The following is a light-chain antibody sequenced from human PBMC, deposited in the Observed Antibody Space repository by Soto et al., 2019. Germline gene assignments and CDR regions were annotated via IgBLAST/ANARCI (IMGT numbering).Light chain of an antibody. Sequence: EIVMTQSPATLSVSPVERATLSCRASQSVSSDLAWYQQKPGQAPRLLIYGASTRATGIPARFSGSGSGTEFTLTISSLQSEDFAVYYCQQYNNWPWTFGQGT. J-gene: IGKJ1*01. CDR2: GAS. V-gene: IGKV3-15*01. CDR3: QQYNNWPWT. CDR1: QSVSSD.